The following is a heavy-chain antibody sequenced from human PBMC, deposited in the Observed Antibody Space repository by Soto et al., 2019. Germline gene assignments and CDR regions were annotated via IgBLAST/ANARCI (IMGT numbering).Heavy chain of an antibody. CDR2: IHSSGST. V-gene: IGHV4-4*07. J-gene: IGHJ4*02. CDR3: ARDFGDYRVFDF. D-gene: IGHD4-17*01. Sequence: SETLSLTCAVSGGSISNYYWSWMRQPAGEGLEWIGRIHSSGSTYYNPPLKRRVTMSVDTSKNQLSLKLSSVTAADTAVYYCARDFGDYRVFDFWGQGTLVTVSS. CDR1: GGSISNYY.